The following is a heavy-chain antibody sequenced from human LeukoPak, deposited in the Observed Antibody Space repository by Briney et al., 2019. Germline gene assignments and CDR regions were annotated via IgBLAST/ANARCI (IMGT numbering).Heavy chain of an antibody. D-gene: IGHD2-8*01. J-gene: IGHJ4*02. CDR2: IFYTGST. CDR3: ARVIVHGYSDY. V-gene: IGHV4-59*08. CDR1: GGSFSGYY. Sequence: SETLSLTCAVYGGSFSGYYWSWIRQPPGKTLEWIGYIFYTGSTKYNPSPKSRVTISVDTSKNQFSLKLTSVTAADTAVYYCARVIVHGYSDYWGQGALVTVSS.